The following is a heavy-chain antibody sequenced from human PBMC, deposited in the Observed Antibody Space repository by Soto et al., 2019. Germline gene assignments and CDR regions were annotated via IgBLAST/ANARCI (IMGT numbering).Heavy chain of an antibody. D-gene: IGHD2-21*02. CDR2: IIPIFGTA. J-gene: IGHJ4*02. Sequence: SVKVSCKASGGTFSSYAISWVRQAPGQGLEWMGGIIPIFGTANYAQKFQGRVTITADKSTSTAYMELSSLRSEDTAVYYCARDGNAGGDLSFDYWGQGALVTVSS. V-gene: IGHV1-69*06. CDR3: ARDGNAGGDLSFDY. CDR1: GGTFSSYA.